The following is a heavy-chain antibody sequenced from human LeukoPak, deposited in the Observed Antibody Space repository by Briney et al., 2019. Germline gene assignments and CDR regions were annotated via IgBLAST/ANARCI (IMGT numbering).Heavy chain of an antibody. Sequence: GASVKVSCKASGYTFTSYGISWVRRAPGQGLEWMGWINAYNGNTNYAQKLQGRVTMTTDSSTSTAYMELRSLRSDDTAVYYCARDLGYYYGSGSYPLHDYWGQGTLVTVSS. CDR3: ARDLGYYYGSGSYPLHDY. J-gene: IGHJ4*02. CDR1: GYTFTSYG. CDR2: INAYNGNT. D-gene: IGHD3-10*01. V-gene: IGHV1-18*01.